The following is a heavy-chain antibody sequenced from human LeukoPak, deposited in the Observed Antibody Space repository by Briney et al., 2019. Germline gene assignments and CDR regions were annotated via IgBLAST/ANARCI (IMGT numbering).Heavy chain of an antibody. J-gene: IGHJ3*02. CDR1: GGSISSGDYY. CDR2: IYYSGST. D-gene: IGHD1-26*01. Sequence: PSETLSLTCTVSGGSISSGDYYWSWIRQPPGKGLEWIGYIYYSGSTYYNPSLKSRVTISVDTSKNQFSLKLSSVTAADTAVYYCAREGGSYEFGAFDIWGQGTMVTVSS. CDR3: AREGGSYEFGAFDI. V-gene: IGHV4-30-4*08.